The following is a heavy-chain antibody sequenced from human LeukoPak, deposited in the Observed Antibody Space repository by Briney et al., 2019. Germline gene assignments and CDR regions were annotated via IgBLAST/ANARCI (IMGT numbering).Heavy chain of an antibody. CDR3: VRDRGSYRPIDY. CDR2: ISSSGTYI. Sequence: GGSLRLSCAASTFIFSSYNMNWVRQAPGKRLGWVSSISSSGTYIYYRDSVKGRFTISRDNAENSLYLEMNSLRVEDTAIYYCVRDRGSYRPIDYWGQGTLVTVSS. D-gene: IGHD1-26*01. J-gene: IGHJ4*02. V-gene: IGHV3-21*01. CDR1: TFIFSSYN.